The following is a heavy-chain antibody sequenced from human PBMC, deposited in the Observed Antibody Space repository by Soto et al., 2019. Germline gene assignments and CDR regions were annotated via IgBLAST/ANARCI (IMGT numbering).Heavy chain of an antibody. J-gene: IGHJ4*02. V-gene: IGHV3-30*18. Sequence: PGGSLRLSCAASGFTFSSYGMHWVRQAPGKGLEWVAVISYDGSNKYYADSVKGRFTISRDNSKNTLYLQMNSLRAEDTAVYYCAKALYSSGWYMDYWGQGTLVTVSS. CDR2: ISYDGSNK. CDR1: GFTFSSYG. D-gene: IGHD6-19*01. CDR3: AKALYSSGWYMDY.